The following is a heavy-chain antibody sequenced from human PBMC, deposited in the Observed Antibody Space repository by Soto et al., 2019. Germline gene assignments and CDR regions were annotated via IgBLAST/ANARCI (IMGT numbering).Heavy chain of an antibody. J-gene: IGHJ6*02. V-gene: IGHV5-51*01. CDR3: ARYGCSSTSCYPDYYGMDV. CDR1: GYSFTSYW. CDR2: IYHGDSDT. D-gene: IGHD2-2*01. Sequence: GESLKISCKGSGYSFTSYWIGWVRQMPGKGLEWMGIIYHGDSDTRYSPSFQGQVTISADKSISTAYLQWSSLKASDTAMYYCARYGCSSTSCYPDYYGMDVWGQGTTVTVSS.